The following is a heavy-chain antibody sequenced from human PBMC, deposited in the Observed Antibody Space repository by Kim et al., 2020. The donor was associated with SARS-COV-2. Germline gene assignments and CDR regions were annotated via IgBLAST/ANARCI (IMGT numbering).Heavy chain of an antibody. Sequence: NFHPSFKSRVTISVDTSKNQFSLKLSSVTAADTAVYYRARDGSGWYYFDYWGQGTLVTVSS. J-gene: IGHJ4*02. CDR3: ARDGSGWYYFDY. V-gene: IGHV4-59*01. D-gene: IGHD6-19*01.